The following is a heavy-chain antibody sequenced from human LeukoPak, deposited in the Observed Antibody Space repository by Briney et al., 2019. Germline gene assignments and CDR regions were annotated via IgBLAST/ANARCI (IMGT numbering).Heavy chain of an antibody. CDR1: GFTFSSYS. D-gene: IGHD3-22*01. Sequence: GGSQRLSCAASGFTFSSYSMNWVRQAPGNGLDWLSSISTSSSYIYYADSVKGRFTISRDNAKNSLYLQMNSLRAEDTAVYYCARDRGVYYYDSSGYYQDYWGQGTLVTVSS. V-gene: IGHV3-21*01. CDR3: ARDRGVYYYDSSGYYQDY. CDR2: ISTSSSYI. J-gene: IGHJ4*02.